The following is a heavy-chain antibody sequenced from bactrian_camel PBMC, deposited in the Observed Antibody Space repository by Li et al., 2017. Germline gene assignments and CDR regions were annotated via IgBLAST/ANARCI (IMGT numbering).Heavy chain of an antibody. V-gene: IGHV3S26*01. D-gene: IGHD3*01. CDR3: AADSNPRVTAIPDY. J-gene: IGHJ4*01. CDR2: LDRDGVA. CDR1: GYRHASDC. Sequence: HVQLVESGGGSVQAGGSLRLSCVASGYRHASDCMGWLRQIPGKEREGIAALDRDGVARYDDSVRGRSTVSQDKTKHVLYLFLYDLGPEDSGMYTCAADSNPRVTAIPDYWGQGTQVTVSS.